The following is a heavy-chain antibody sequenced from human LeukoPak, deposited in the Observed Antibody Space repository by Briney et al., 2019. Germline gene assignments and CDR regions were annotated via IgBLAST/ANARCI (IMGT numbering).Heavy chain of an antibody. V-gene: IGHV4-59*01. Sequence: KPSETLSLTCTVSGGSISSYYWSWIRQPPGKGLEWIGYIYYSGSTNYNPSLKSRVTISVDTSKNQFSLKLSSVTAADTAVYYCARGVRSTSWGYYYGMDVWGKGTTVTVSS. D-gene: IGHD2-2*01. CDR3: ARGVRSTSWGYYYGMDV. CDR1: GGSISSYY. J-gene: IGHJ6*04. CDR2: IYYSGST.